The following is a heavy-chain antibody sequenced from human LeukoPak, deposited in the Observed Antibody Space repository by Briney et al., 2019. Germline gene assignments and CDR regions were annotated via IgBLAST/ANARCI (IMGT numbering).Heavy chain of an antibody. CDR2: IYYSGST. CDR1: GGSISSYY. Sequence: SETLFLTCTVSGGSISSYYWSWLRQPPGKGLEWIGYIYYSGSTNYNPSLKSRVTISVDTSKNQFSLKLSSVTAADTAVYYCARGLALWSGYSIDYWGQGTLVTVSS. D-gene: IGHD3-3*01. CDR3: ARGLALWSGYSIDY. V-gene: IGHV4-59*01. J-gene: IGHJ4*02.